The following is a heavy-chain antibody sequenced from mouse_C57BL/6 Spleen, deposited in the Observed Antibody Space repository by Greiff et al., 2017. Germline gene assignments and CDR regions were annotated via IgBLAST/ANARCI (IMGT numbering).Heavy chain of an antibody. CDR3: AGGYDGSTLDY. J-gene: IGHJ2*01. CDR1: GYTFTSYW. Sequence: QVQLQQPGAELVRPGSSVKLSCKASGYTFTSYWMDWVKQRPGQGLEWIGNIYPSDSETHYNQKFKDKATLTVDKSSRTAYMQLSRLTSEDSAVFYWAGGYDGSTLDYWGQGTTLTVSS. V-gene: IGHV1-61*01. D-gene: IGHD1-1*01. CDR2: IYPSDSET.